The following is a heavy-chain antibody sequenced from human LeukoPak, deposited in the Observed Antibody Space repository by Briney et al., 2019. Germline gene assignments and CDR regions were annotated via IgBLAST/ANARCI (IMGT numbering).Heavy chain of an antibody. CDR2: IKQDGSEK. J-gene: IGHJ3*02. Sequence: GSLRLSCAASGFTFSDYYMSWVRQAPGKGLEWVANIKQDGSEKYYVDSVKGRFTISRDNAKNSLYLQMNSLRAEDTAVYYCARRTIYYDFWREDDAFDIWGQGTMVTVSS. CDR3: ARRTIYYDFWREDDAFDI. CDR1: GFTFSDYY. D-gene: IGHD3-3*01. V-gene: IGHV3-7*01.